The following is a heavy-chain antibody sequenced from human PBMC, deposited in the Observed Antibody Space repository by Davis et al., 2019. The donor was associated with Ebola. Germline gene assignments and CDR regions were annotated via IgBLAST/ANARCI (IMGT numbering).Heavy chain of an antibody. CDR2: MNPNSGNT. CDR3: ARGRYCSSTSCLVYYYYGMDV. Sequence: ASVKVSCKASGGTFSSYAISWVRQATGQGLEWMGWMNPNSGNTGYAQKFQGRVTMTRNTSISTAYMELSSLRSEDTAVYYCARGRYCSSTSCLVYYYYGMDVWGQGTTVTVSS. J-gene: IGHJ6*02. CDR1: GGTFSSYA. D-gene: IGHD2-2*01. V-gene: IGHV1-8*02.